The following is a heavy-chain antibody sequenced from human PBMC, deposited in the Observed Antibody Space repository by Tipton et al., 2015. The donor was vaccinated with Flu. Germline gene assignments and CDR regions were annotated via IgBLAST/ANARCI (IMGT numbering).Heavy chain of an antibody. CDR2: INWNSGTT. Sequence: SLRLSCAASGFTFDDYGMSWVRQAPGKGLEWVAGINWNSGTTGYADSVKGRFIISRDNAKNSLSLQMNSLRAEDTALYFCARDRTRLASPLDYWGQGTLVTVSS. J-gene: IGHJ4*02. CDR1: GFTFDDYG. D-gene: IGHD3-16*01. V-gene: IGHV3-20*04. CDR3: ARDRTRLASPLDY.